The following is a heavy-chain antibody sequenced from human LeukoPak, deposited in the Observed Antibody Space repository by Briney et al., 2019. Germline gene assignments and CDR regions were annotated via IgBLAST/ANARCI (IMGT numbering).Heavy chain of an antibody. CDR1: GFTFSKPW. Sequence: GGSLRLSCAASGFTFSKPWMSWVRQAPGKGLEWIGHIKSKGEGGKADYGARVKGRFTISRDDSKDTVHLQMNSLKSEDTAVYYCATGGSAWSFDYWGQGILVTVSS. V-gene: IGHV3-15*01. D-gene: IGHD6-19*01. CDR3: ATGGSAWSFDY. J-gene: IGHJ4*02. CDR2: IKSKGEGGKA.